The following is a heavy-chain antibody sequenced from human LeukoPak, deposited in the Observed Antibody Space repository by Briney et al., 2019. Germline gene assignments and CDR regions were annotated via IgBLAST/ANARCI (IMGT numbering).Heavy chain of an antibody. CDR1: GASIISNNW. J-gene: IGHJ4*02. V-gene: IGHV4-4*02. D-gene: IGHD4-17*01. Sequence: SGTLSLTCAVSGASIISNNWWSWVRQPSGKGLEWIGEIWHSGTTNYNPSLKSRVTISIDNSKNQFSLKLNSVTAADTAVYYCMGADYGGHWGQGTLVTVSS. CDR2: IWHSGTT. CDR3: MGADYGGH.